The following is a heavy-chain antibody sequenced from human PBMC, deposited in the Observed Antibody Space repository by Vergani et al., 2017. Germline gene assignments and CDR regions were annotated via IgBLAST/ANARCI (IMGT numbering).Heavy chain of an antibody. CDR2: IYSGGST. V-gene: IGHV3-66*02. CDR1: GFTVSSNY. Sequence: EVQLVESGGGLVQPGGSLRLSCAASGFTVSSNYMSWVRQAPGKGLECVSVIYSGGSTYYADSVKGRFTISRDNSKNTLYLQMNSLRAEDTAVYYWARGGRAGGSYWGHPTFDYWGQGTLVTVSS. D-gene: IGHD1-26*01. J-gene: IGHJ4*02. CDR3: ARGGRAGGSYWGHPTFDY.